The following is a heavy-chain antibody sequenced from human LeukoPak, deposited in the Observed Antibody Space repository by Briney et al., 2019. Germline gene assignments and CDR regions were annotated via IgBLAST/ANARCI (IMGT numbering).Heavy chain of an antibody. CDR3: ARDAAYGYERFDS. CDR1: GFIFSSYW. J-gene: IGHJ4*02. V-gene: IGHV3-7*01. CDR2: IKEDGSDK. D-gene: IGHD5-18*01. Sequence: GGSLRLSCAASGFIFSSYWMAWVRQAPGKGLEWVANIKEDGSDKNYVDSVKGRFTISRDNAKNSLSLQMNSLRAEDTAVYYCARDAAYGYERFDSWGQGTQVTVSS.